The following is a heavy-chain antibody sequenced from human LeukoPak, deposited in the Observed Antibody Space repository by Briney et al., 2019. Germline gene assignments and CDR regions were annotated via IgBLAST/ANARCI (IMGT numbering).Heavy chain of an antibody. J-gene: IGHJ4*02. V-gene: IGHV3-48*03. CDR1: GFTFSNYE. Sequence: GGSLRLSCAASGFTFSNYEMNWVRQAPGKGLEWVAYLSSSDDTTYFADSVKGRFTISRDDSKNTLSLQMNSLRVEDTAVYYCAQDLAWGAFDHWGQGTLVTVSS. CDR2: LSSSDDTT. D-gene: IGHD7-27*01. CDR3: AQDLAWGAFDH.